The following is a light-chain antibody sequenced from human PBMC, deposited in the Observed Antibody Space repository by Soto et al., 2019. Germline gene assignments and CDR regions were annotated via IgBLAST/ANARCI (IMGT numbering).Light chain of an antibody. Sequence: QPVLTQPASVSGSPGQSITISCTGTSSDVGGYNYVSWYQQHPGKAPKLMIYDVTTRPSGVSSRFSGSKSGNTASLTISGLQAEDEADYYCSSYTTSSTWVFGGGTKLTV. CDR2: DVT. CDR3: SSYTTSSTWV. V-gene: IGLV2-14*01. J-gene: IGLJ3*02. CDR1: SSDVGGYNY.